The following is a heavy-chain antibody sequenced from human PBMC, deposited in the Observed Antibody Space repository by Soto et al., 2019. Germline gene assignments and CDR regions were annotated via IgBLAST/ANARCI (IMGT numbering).Heavy chain of an antibody. D-gene: IGHD6-19*01. CDR1: EFSFSSYW. J-gene: IGHJ4*02. CDR3: AREGGWYYFDY. V-gene: IGHV3-7*01. CDR2: IKQDGSEK. Sequence: EVQLVESGGGLVQPGGSLRLSCAASEFSFSSYWMSWVRQAPEKGLEWVANIKQDGSEKYYVDSVKGRFTISRDNAKNSLYLQMNSLRAVATAVYYCAREGGWYYFDYWGQGTLVTVSS.